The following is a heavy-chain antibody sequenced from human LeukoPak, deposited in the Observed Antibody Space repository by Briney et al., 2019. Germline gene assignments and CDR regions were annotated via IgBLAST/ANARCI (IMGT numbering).Heavy chain of an antibody. J-gene: IGHJ6*03. V-gene: IGHV5-51*01. CDR3: ARIAADPTYYYYYYYMDV. D-gene: IGHD2/OR15-2a*01. Sequence: GEPLKISCKGSGYSFTSYWIGWVRQMPGKGLEWMGIIYPGDSDTRYSPSFQGQVTISADKSISTAYLQWSSLKASDTAMYYCARIAADPTYYYYYYYMDVWGKGTTVTISS. CDR2: IYPGDSDT. CDR1: GYSFTSYW.